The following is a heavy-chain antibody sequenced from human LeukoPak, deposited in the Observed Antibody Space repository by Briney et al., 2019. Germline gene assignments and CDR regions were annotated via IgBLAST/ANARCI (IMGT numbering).Heavy chain of an antibody. CDR3: ARDRMTTVTNDAFDI. CDR2: IGSSGTTI. D-gene: IGHD4-17*01. V-gene: IGHV3-11*04. CDR1: GFTFSDYY. J-gene: IGHJ3*02. Sequence: GGSLRLSCAASGFTFSDYYMSWIRQAPGKWLEWVSYIGSSGTTIYYADSVKCRFTISSDNAKTSLFMQMNSLRAEDTAVYYCARDRMTTVTNDAFDIWGQGTMVTVSS.